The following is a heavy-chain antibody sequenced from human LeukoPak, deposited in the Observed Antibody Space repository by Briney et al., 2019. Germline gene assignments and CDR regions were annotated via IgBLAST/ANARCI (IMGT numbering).Heavy chain of an antibody. V-gene: IGHV4-59*01. D-gene: IGHD2-15*01. J-gene: IGHJ6*03. CDR3: ARASCSSPHCLSLSQHSYFYYYMDV. CDR1: GGSISSYD. CDR2: IYDSGST. Sequence: PSETLSLTCSVSGGSISSYDWSWIRQPPGKGLEWIGNIYDSGSTSYNPSLESRVTTSVDKSRNQFSLKLSSVTAADTAVYYCARASCSSPHCLSLSQHSYFYYYMDVWGKGTTVTVSS.